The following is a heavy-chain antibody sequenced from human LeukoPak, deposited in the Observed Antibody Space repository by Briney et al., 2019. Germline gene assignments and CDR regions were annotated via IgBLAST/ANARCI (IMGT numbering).Heavy chain of an antibody. D-gene: IGHD1-26*01. CDR1: GFTFDDYA. J-gene: IGHJ4*02. CDR3: AKGRGSFTEAFGY. CDR2: ISWNSGSI. V-gene: IGHV3-9*01. Sequence: GGSLRLSCAASGFTFDDYAMHWVRQAPGKGLEWVSGISWNSGSIGYADSVKGRFTISRDNAKNSLYLQMNSLRAEDTALYYCAKGRGSFTEAFGYWGQGTLVTVSS.